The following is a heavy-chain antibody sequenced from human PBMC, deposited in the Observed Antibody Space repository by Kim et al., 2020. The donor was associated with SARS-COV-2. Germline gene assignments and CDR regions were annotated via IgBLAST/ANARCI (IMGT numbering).Heavy chain of an antibody. V-gene: IGHV3-9*01. CDR3: AKDGRRLDGGYYYYGMDV. Sequence: GGSLRLSCVASGFKFDDYAMSWVRQVPGKGLEWVAAISWKSDILGYADAVKGRFTVSRDNAKNSLFLQMTSLKPEDTAVYYCAKDGRRLDGGYYYYGMDVWGQGTTVIVSS. J-gene: IGHJ6*02. CDR2: ISWKSDIL. D-gene: IGHD3-22*01. CDR1: GFKFDDYA.